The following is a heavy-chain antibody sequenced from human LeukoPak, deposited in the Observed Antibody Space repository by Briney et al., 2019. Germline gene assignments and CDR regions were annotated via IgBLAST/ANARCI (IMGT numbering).Heavy chain of an antibody. CDR1: GFTFSSYS. V-gene: IGHV3-48*04. Sequence: GGSLRLSCAASGFTFSSYSMNWVRQAPGKGLEWVSYISSSSGTIYYADSVKGRFTISRDNAKNSLYLQMNSLRAEDTAVYYCARDGRYSYGQVITYMDVWGKGTTVTVSS. D-gene: IGHD5-18*01. J-gene: IGHJ6*03. CDR3: ARDGRYSYGQVITYMDV. CDR2: ISSSSGTI.